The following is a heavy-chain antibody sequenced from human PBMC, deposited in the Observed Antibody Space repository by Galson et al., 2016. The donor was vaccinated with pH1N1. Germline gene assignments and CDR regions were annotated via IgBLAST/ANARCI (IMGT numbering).Heavy chain of an antibody. Sequence: SVKVSCKASGFTFSNYGFSWVRQAPGQGLEWMAWISAFNGDTKYAHKVQDRLTVTTDSSTNTAYMELRSLPSDDTALYFCARQSIAARPVFFDSWGRGTQVTVSS. D-gene: IGHD6-6*01. CDR3: ARQSIAARPVFFDS. V-gene: IGHV1-18*01. CDR1: GFTFSNYG. J-gene: IGHJ4*01. CDR2: ISAFNGDT.